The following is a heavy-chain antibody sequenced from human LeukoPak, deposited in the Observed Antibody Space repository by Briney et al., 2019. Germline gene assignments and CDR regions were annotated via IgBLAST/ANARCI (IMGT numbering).Heavy chain of an antibody. V-gene: IGHV4-39*07. J-gene: IGHJ5*02. CDR1: GGSISSSSYY. Sequence: SETLSLTCTVSGGSISSSSYYWGWIRQPPGKGLEWIGSIYYSGSTYYNPSLKSRVTISVDTSKNQFSLKLSSVTAADTAVYYCARDRYGPKGWFDPWGQGTLVTVSS. CDR2: IYYSGST. CDR3: ARDRYGPKGWFDP. D-gene: IGHD3-10*01.